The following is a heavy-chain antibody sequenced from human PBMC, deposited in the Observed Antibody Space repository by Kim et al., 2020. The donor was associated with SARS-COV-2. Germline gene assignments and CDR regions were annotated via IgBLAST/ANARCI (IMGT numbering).Heavy chain of an antibody. Sequence: ASVKVSCKASGYTFTGYYMHWVRQAPGQGLEWMGRINPNSGGTNYAQKFQGRVTMTRDTSISTAYMELSRLRSDDTAVYYCARELGDIVVVPAAIRPRWFDPWGQGTLVTVSS. D-gene: IGHD2-2*02. V-gene: IGHV1-2*06. CDR1: GYTFTGYY. CDR3: ARELGDIVVVPAAIRPRWFDP. J-gene: IGHJ5*02. CDR2: INPNSGGT.